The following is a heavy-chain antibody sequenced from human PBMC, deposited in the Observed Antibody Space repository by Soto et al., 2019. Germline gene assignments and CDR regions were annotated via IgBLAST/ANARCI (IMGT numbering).Heavy chain of an antibody. CDR3: AKDRIGIVVVPAAPNYYYYGMDV. D-gene: IGHD2-2*01. Sequence: EVQLLESGGGLVQPGGSLRLSCAASGFTFSSYAMSWVRQAPGKGLEWVSAISGSGGSTYYADSVKGRFTISRDNSKNTLYLQMNSLRVEDTAVYYCAKDRIGIVVVPAAPNYYYYGMDVWGQGTTVTVSS. J-gene: IGHJ6*02. CDR1: GFTFSSYA. CDR2: ISGSGGST. V-gene: IGHV3-23*01.